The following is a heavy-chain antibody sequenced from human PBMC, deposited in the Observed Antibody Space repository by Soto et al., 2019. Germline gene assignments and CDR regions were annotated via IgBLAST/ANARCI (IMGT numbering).Heavy chain of an antibody. V-gene: IGHV1-2*04. D-gene: IGHD2-2*01. CDR3: ARDHLYCSSTSCYGEGFDH. CDR1: GYTFTGYY. CDR2: INPTSGGT. J-gene: IGHJ4*01. Sequence: QVKLVQSGAEVKKPGAAVKVSCKAAGYTFTGYYMHWVRQANGQGLEGMGWINPTSGGTNYAQQVQGSVTMTRDTSISTAYMELSRLRSDDPDVYYCARDHLYCSSTSCYGEGFDHCGHVTLVTV.